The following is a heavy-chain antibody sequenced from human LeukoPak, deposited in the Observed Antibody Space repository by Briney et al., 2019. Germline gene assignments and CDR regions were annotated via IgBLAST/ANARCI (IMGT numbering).Heavy chain of an antibody. D-gene: IGHD3-10*01. CDR2: INPNSGGT. CDR1: GYTFTGYY. V-gene: IGHV1-2*02. CDR3: ARDLFPMVRDNYYYYYYMDV. J-gene: IGHJ6*03. Sequence: ASVKVSCKASGYTFTGYYMHWVRQAPGQGLEWMGWINPNSGGTNYAQKFQGRVTMTRDTSISTAYMELSRLRSDDTAVYYCARDLFPMVRDNYYYYYYMDVWGKGTTVTISS.